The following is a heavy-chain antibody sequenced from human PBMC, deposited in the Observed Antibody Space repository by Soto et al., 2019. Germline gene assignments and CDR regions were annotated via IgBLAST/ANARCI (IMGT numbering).Heavy chain of an antibody. CDR2: ISGSGSFI. D-gene: IGHD3-10*01. J-gene: IGHJ4*02. V-gene: IGHV3-48*03. CDR3: SRVGALSWFAEGKGECDFDY. Sequence: EVHLVESGGGLVEPGGSLRLSCAASGFTFSAYEMNWVRQAPGRGLGWLSYISGSGSFIYYADSVKGRSTISRDNAKKPVYLQMSSLRPEATAFYYCSRVGALSWFAEGKGECDFDYRGQGTLVTVSS. CDR1: GFTFSAYE.